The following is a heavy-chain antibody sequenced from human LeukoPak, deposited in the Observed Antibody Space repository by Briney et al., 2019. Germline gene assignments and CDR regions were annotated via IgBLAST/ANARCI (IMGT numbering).Heavy chain of an antibody. Sequence: LGGSLRLSCAASGFILSTHGMHWVRQAPGKGLEWVAGMWYDGSREDYADSVKGRFTISRDMSKNTLNLQMNSLRVEDTAMLYCARDLSFGSLDFRGQGTLVTVSS. CDR1: GFILSTHG. V-gene: IGHV3-33*01. CDR2: MWYDGSRE. CDR3: ARDLSFGSLDF. D-gene: IGHD1-26*01. J-gene: IGHJ4*02.